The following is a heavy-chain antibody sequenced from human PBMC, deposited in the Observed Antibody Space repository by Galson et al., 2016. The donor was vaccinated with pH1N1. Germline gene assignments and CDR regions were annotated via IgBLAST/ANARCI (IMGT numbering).Heavy chain of an antibody. Sequence: SVKVSCKASGGTFTNYAINWVRQAPGQGLEWMGGLIPILGTPDYAQTLQGRVTITADENTNTAYMEMSSLRAKDTAVYYCARGFSGYDRLEYYQNGMDVWGQGTTVTVSS. CDR1: GGTFTNYA. D-gene: IGHD5-12*01. CDR2: LIPILGTP. J-gene: IGHJ6*02. V-gene: IGHV1-69*13. CDR3: ARGFSGYDRLEYYQNGMDV.